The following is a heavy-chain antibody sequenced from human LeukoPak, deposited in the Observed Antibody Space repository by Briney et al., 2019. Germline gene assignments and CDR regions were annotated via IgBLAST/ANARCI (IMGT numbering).Heavy chain of an antibody. Sequence: SVKVSCKAYGGTFSTYRISWARQAPGQGLEWMGGVIPIFGTAHYAQKFQGRVTITADVSTSTAYMEVSSLRSEDTAVYYCATDAPSETALASAFDIWGQGTMVTVSP. D-gene: IGHD5-18*01. V-gene: IGHV1-69*13. CDR1: GGTFSTYR. CDR3: ATDAPSETALASAFDI. CDR2: VIPIFGTA. J-gene: IGHJ3*02.